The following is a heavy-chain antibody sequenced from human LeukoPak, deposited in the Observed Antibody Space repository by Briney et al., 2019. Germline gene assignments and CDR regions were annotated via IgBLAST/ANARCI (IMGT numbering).Heavy chain of an antibody. Sequence: GGSLRLSCAASGFTFSSYAMSWVRQAPGKGLEWVSGLSGSGSSTYYTDSVKGRFTISRDNTKNTLYLQMHSQRAEDTAIYYCAKETRYGDYVGYYHHYRDVWGKGTTVTVSS. CDR2: LSGSGSST. J-gene: IGHJ6*03. CDR1: GFTFSSYA. V-gene: IGHV3-23*01. D-gene: IGHD4-17*01. CDR3: AKETRYGDYVGYYHHYRDV.